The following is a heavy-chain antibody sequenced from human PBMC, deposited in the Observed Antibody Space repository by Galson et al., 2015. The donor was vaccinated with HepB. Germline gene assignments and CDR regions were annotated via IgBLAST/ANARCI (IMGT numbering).Heavy chain of an antibody. CDR3: ARIIAVAGKGLHDV. Sequence: SLRLSCAASGFTFNFYWLSWLRQTPGKGLEWVANVKQDEREKYYVDSVKGRFTISRDNAKNSLYLQMNSLRAEDTAVYYCARIIAVAGKGLHDVWGQGTTVTVSS. V-gene: IGHV3-7*01. CDR1: GFTFNFYW. J-gene: IGHJ6*02. CDR2: VKQDEREK. D-gene: IGHD6-19*01.